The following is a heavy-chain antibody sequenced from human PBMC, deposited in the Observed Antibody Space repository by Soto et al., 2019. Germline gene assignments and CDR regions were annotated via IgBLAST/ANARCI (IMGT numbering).Heavy chain of an antibody. D-gene: IGHD3-16*01. V-gene: IGHV4-39*01. J-gene: IGHJ4*02. CDR1: GVSISSSSYY. Sequence: QLQLQESGPGLVKPSETLSLTCTVSGVSISSSSYYWGWIRQPPGKGLEWIGSIYYSGSTYYNPSLKSRVTISVDTSKNQFSLQLSSVTAEDTAVYYCARHWGRKVFDYWGQGTLVTVSS. CDR2: IYYSGST. CDR3: ARHWGRKVFDY.